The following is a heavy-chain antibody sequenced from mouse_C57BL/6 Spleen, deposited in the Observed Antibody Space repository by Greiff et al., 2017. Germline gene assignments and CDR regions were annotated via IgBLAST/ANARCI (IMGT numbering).Heavy chain of an antibody. CDR1: GYTFTDYS. Sequence: EVQLQQSGPELVKPGASVKISCKASGYTFTDYSMNWVKQSHGKSLEWIGDINPNNGGTCYNQKFKGKATLTVDKSSSTAYMELRSLTSEDSAVYYCARRGDSLYYFDCWGHGTTLTVSS. CDR3: ARRGDSLYYFDC. D-gene: IGHD2-13*01. V-gene: IGHV1-26*01. J-gene: IGHJ2*01. CDR2: INPNNGGT.